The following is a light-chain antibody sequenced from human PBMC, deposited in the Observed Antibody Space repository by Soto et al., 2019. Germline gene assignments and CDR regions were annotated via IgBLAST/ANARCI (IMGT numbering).Light chain of an antibody. CDR2: GAS. CDR3: HQYGISPPRT. V-gene: IGKV3-20*01. Sequence: EIVLTQSPGILSLSPGERATLSCRASQSVSSNYLAWYQHQPGQAPRLLIYGASSRATGIPDRFSGSGSGTDFTLTIGRLEHEDFAVYYCHQYGISPPRTFGQGTQVEIK. J-gene: IGKJ1*01. CDR1: QSVSSNY.